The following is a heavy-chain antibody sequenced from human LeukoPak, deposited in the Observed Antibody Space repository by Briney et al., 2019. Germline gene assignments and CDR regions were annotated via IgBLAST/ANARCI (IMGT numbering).Heavy chain of an antibody. Sequence: SQTLSLTCTVSGGSISSGSYYWSWIRQPAGKGLEWIGRIYTSGSTNYNPSLKSRVTISVDTSKNQFPLKLSPVTAADTAVYYCAREGNYDFWSGYYTGIYFDYWGQGTLVTVSS. CDR2: IYTSGST. CDR3: AREGNYDFWSGYYTGIYFDY. J-gene: IGHJ4*02. V-gene: IGHV4-61*02. CDR1: GGSISSGSYY. D-gene: IGHD3-3*01.